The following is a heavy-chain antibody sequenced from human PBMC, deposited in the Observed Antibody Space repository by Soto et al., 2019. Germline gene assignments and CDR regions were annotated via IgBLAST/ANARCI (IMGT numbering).Heavy chain of an antibody. CDR3: GRGQTAIDV. J-gene: IGHJ6*02. CDR2: IYYSGST. CDR1: GGSINSYTNY. D-gene: IGHD5-18*01. Sequence: SETLSLTCSVSGGSINSYTNYWSWIRQTPGKGLEWLGYIYYSGSTYYNPSLKGRVMMTIDTSKHQFSLNLSSVTAADTAVFYCGRGQTAIDVWGQGTTVTVSS. V-gene: IGHV4-30-4*01.